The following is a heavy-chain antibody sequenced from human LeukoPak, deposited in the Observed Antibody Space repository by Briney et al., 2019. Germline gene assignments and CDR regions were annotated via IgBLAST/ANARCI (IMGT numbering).Heavy chain of an antibody. J-gene: IGHJ4*02. D-gene: IGHD3-22*01. CDR1: GFTFTNYG. CDR2: ISTYNGDT. Sequence: ASVKVSCKASGFTFTNYGISWVRQAPGQGLEWMGWISTYNGDTDYAQKLQGRVTMTTDTSTSTAYMELRSLRSDDTAVYYCARGGSGYYEYYFDYWGQGTLVTVSS. V-gene: IGHV1-18*01. CDR3: ARGGSGYYEYYFDY.